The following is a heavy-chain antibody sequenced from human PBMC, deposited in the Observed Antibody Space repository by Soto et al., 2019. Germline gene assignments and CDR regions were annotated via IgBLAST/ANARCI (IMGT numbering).Heavy chain of an antibody. V-gene: IGHV4-34*01. J-gene: IGHJ4*01. D-gene: IGHD4-4*01. CDR3: ASGRHYTWTF. CDR2: VNYSGGRT. Sequence: QVQLQQWGAGLLKPSETLSLTCAAYGESLSTYFWSWIRQPPGKGLEWIGEVNYSGGRTIYNPSVRSRVTISVSPSRDQFSLQLRSVTAADTAVYYCASGRHYTWTFGGHGTLVTVSS. CDR1: GESLSTYF.